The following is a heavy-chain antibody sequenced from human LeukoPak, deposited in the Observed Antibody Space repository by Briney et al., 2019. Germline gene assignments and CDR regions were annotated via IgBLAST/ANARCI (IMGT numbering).Heavy chain of an antibody. V-gene: IGHV3-66*01. D-gene: IGHD5-18*01. CDR1: GFTLSSNY. CDR2: IYSGGST. Sequence: GGSLRLSCAASGFTLSSNYMSWVRQAPGKGLEWVSVIYSGGSTYYADSVKGRFTISRDNSKNMLYLQMNSLRAEETGVYYCASGYSYGRWGQGTLVTVSS. J-gene: IGHJ4*02. CDR3: ASGYSYGR.